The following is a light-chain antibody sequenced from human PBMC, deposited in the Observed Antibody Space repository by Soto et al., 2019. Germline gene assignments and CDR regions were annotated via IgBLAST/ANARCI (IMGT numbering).Light chain of an antibody. V-gene: IGKV3-15*01. CDR2: GAT. Sequence: ETVLAQSPATLSLSAGERATLSCRASQSVSTNLAWYQQKPCQVPRLLISGATTSATGIPARFSGSGSGTEFTLTISSLQSEDFAIYYCQQYNNWPPITFGQGTRLEIK. CDR1: QSVSTN. CDR3: QQYNNWPPIT. J-gene: IGKJ5*01.